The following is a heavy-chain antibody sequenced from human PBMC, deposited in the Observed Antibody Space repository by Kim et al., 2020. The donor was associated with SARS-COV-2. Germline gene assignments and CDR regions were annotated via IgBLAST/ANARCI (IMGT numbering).Heavy chain of an antibody. V-gene: IGHV3-30*02. Sequence: DSVKGRFTISRDNSKNTLYLQMNSLRAEDTAVYYCAKDRDYYDSSGYFQHWGQGTLVTVSS. CDR3: AKDRDYYDSSGYFQH. J-gene: IGHJ1*01. D-gene: IGHD3-22*01.